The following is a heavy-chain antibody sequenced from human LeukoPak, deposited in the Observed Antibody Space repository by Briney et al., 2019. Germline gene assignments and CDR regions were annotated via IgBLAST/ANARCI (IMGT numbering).Heavy chain of an antibody. Sequence: PSGTLSLTCTVSGGSISSYYWSWIRQPPGKGLEWIGYIYYSGSTNYNPSLKSRVTISVDTSKNQFSLKLSSVTAADTAVYYCAGHHPRNTVDFWGQGTLVTVSS. V-gene: IGHV4-59*08. CDR2: IYYSGST. J-gene: IGHJ4*02. CDR1: GGSISSYY. CDR3: AGHHPRNTVDF. D-gene: IGHD2-8*02.